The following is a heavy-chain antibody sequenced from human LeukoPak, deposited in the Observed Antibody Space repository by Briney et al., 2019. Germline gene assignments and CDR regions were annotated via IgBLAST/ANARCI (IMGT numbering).Heavy chain of an antibody. CDR1: GGTFSSYA. Sequence: GASVKVSCKASGGTFSSYAISWVRQAPGQGLEWMGRIIPILGIANYAQKFQGRVTITADKSTSTAYMELSSLRSEDTAVYYCARDLLEVVVAATLDYYYYGMDVWGQGTTVTVSS. J-gene: IGHJ6*02. CDR2: IIPILGIA. D-gene: IGHD2-15*01. V-gene: IGHV1-69*04. CDR3: ARDLLEVVVAATLDYYYYGMDV.